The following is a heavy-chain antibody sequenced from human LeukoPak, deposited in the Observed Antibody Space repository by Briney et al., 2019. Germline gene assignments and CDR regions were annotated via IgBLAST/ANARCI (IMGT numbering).Heavy chain of an antibody. CDR1: GGSISSSSYY. Sequence: SETLSLTCTVSGGSISSSSYYWGWIRQPPGKGLEWIGSIYYSGSTYYNPSLKSRVTISVDTSKNQFSLKLSSVTAADTAVYYCARVSKAEHYDFWSGYYTDDYFDYWGQGTLVTVSS. V-gene: IGHV4-39*01. CDR3: ARVSKAEHYDFWSGYYTDDYFDY. D-gene: IGHD3-3*01. CDR2: IYYSGST. J-gene: IGHJ4*02.